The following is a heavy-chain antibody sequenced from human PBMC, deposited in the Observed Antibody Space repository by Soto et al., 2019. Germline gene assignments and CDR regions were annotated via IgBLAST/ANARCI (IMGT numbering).Heavy chain of an antibody. Sequence: GGSLRLSCAASGFTFSSYAMSWVRQAPGKGLEWVSAISGSGGSTYYADSVKGRFTISRDNSKNTLYLQMNSLRAEDTAVYYCAKVRSIVVVGAAPLPLDVLGQGTNVTVSS. CDR3: AKVRSIVVVGAAPLPLDV. V-gene: IGHV3-23*01. D-gene: IGHD2-15*01. CDR1: GFTFSSYA. J-gene: IGHJ6*02. CDR2: ISGSGGST.